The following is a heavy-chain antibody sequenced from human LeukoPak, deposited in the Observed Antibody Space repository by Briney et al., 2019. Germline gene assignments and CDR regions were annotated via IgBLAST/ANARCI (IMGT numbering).Heavy chain of an antibody. J-gene: IGHJ5*02. V-gene: IGHV4-30-2*01. CDR1: GGSISSGGYY. CDR2: IYHSGST. D-gene: IGHD4-11*01. Sequence: PSQTLSLTCTVSGGSISSGGYYWSWIRQPPGKGLEWIGYIYHSGSTYYNPSLKSRVTISVDRSKNQFSLKLSSVTAADTAVYYCARDEADYSNYASVSWFDPWGQGTLVTVSS. CDR3: ARDEADYSNYASVSWFDP.